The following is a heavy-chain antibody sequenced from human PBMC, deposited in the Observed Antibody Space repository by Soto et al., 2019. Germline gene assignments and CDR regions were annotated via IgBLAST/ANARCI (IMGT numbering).Heavy chain of an antibody. V-gene: IGHV4-34*01. CDR2: INNSGSS. Sequence: SETLSLTCAVYGGSFSGNYWIWIRQPPGKGLEWIGEINNSGSSNYNPSLKSRVTISVDTSKNQFCLKLSSVTAADTAVYYCARDTDPWGKGTLVTVSS. J-gene: IGHJ5*02. CDR1: GGSFSGNY. CDR3: ARDTDP.